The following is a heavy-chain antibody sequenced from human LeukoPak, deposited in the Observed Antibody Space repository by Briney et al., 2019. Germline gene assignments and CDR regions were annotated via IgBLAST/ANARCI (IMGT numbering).Heavy chain of an antibody. D-gene: IGHD1-26*01. V-gene: IGHV4-30-4*01. CDR3: ARDIGDY. Sequence: SETLSLTCTVSGGSLSSGDYYWRWLREPPGRGLEWIGYIYYSGSTYYNPSLKSRVTISVDTSKNQFALKLSSVTAADTAVYYCARDIGDYWGQGTLVTVSS. CDR1: GGSLSSGDYY. CDR2: IYYSGST. J-gene: IGHJ4*02.